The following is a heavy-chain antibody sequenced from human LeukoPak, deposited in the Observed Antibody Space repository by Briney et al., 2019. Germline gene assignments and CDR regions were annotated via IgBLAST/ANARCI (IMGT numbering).Heavy chain of an antibody. CDR2: ISGSGGST. Sequence: GGSLRLSCAASGFTFSSYGMSWVRQAPGKGLEWVSAISGSGGSTYYADSVKGRFTISRDNSKNTLYLQMNSLRAEDTAVYYCAKDVGYYYDSSGYYGGVFDYWGQGTLVTVSS. J-gene: IGHJ4*02. V-gene: IGHV3-23*01. D-gene: IGHD3-22*01. CDR3: AKDVGYYYDSSGYYGGVFDY. CDR1: GFTFSSYG.